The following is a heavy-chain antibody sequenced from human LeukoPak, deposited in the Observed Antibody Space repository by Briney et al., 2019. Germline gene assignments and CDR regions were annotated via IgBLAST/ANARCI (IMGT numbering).Heavy chain of an antibody. CDR2: INLHSGGT. V-gene: IGHV1-2*02. J-gene: IGHJ4*02. CDR1: GYTFTDYY. Sequence: GASVKVSCKASGYTFTDYYMHWVRQAPGQGLEWMGWINLHSGGTNYAQNFQGRVIMTGDTSISTAYMELSRLRSDDTAVYYCARGRATDFFDYWGQGTLVTVSS. CDR3: ARGRATDFFDY. D-gene: IGHD1-26*01.